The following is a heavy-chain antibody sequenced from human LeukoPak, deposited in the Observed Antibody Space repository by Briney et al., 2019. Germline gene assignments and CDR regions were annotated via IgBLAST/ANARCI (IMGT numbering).Heavy chain of an antibody. CDR3: ARDPGYSSGLRWFDP. J-gene: IGHJ5*02. Sequence: PSETLSLTCAVSGASVSGSNYYCGWILQPPGRGLEWIGNIYSSGSTYYNASLQSRVTISIDTSKNQFSLRLNSVTAADTAMYYCARDPGYSSGLRWFDPWGQGTLVTVSS. D-gene: IGHD6-19*01. CDR2: IYSSGST. CDR1: GASVSGSNYY. V-gene: IGHV4-39*07.